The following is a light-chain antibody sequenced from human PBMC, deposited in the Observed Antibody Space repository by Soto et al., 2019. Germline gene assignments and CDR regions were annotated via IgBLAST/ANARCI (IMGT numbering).Light chain of an antibody. CDR2: AAS. CDR3: QQTYSGPLT. CDR1: QSVSSN. J-gene: IGKJ4*01. V-gene: IGKV3-15*01. Sequence: EIVMTQSPATLSVSPGERATLSCRASQSVSSNLAWYQQKPGQAPRLLMSAASTRASDVPARFSGSGSGTEFTLTISSLQPEDFATYYCQQTYSGPLTFGGGTKVEIK.